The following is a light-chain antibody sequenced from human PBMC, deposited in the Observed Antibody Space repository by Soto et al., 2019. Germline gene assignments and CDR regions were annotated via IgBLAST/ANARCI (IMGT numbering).Light chain of an antibody. Sequence: AIQMTQSPASVSASPGDRVTITCRASQSISGYLAWYQQKPGEAPKLLIYSASTLQSGVPSRFSGSGSGTDFTLSINSLQPEDFATYYCQQAYSFPITFGQGTRLEIK. V-gene: IGKV1-8*01. CDR1: QSISGY. CDR2: SAS. J-gene: IGKJ5*01. CDR3: QQAYSFPIT.